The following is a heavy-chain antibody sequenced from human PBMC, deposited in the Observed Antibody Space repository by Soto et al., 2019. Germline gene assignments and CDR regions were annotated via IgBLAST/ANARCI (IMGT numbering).Heavy chain of an antibody. CDR3: AKNLASMVYATPFDP. CDR2: ISGSGGST. Sequence: GGALRHSRAAPGCTLCRNALSWVRLAPAHGREWLSPISGSGGSTYYAGSVKCRFNISRYNSKNTLYLQMNSLRAEDTAVYYCAKNLASMVYATPFDPWGQGTLVTVPQ. CDR1: GCTLCRNA. V-gene: IGHV3-23*01. D-gene: IGHD2-8*01. J-gene: IGHJ5*02.